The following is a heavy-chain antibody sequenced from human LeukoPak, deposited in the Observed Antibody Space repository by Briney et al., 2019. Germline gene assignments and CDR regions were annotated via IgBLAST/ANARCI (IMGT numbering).Heavy chain of an antibody. Sequence: GGSLRLSCAASGFTFSSYEMNWVRQAPGKGLEWVSYTSRSGSTIYYADSVKGRFTISRDNAKNSLYLQMNSLRAEDTTVYYCARGMATLEPMPGFDYWGQGTLVTVSS. CDR2: TSRSGSTI. J-gene: IGHJ4*02. CDR1: GFTFSSYE. V-gene: IGHV3-48*03. D-gene: IGHD5-24*01. CDR3: ARGMATLEPMPGFDY.